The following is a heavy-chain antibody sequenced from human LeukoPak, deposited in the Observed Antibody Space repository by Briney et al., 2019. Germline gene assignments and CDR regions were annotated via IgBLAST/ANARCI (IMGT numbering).Heavy chain of an antibody. D-gene: IGHD6-13*01. V-gene: IGHV5-51*01. CDR1: GYSFTIYW. CDR3: ARMISSSLWYFDY. CDR2: IYPDDSDT. J-gene: IGHJ4*02. Sequence: GESLKITCKGSGYSFTIYWIGWVRQMPGKGLEWMGIIYPDDSDTRYSPSFQGQVTISADKSISTAYLQWSSLKASATAMYYCARMISSSLWYFDYWGQGTLITVSS.